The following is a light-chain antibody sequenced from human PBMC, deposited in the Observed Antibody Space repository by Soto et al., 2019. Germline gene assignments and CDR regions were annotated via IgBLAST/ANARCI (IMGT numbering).Light chain of an antibody. J-gene: IGKJ1*01. Sequence: EIVLTQSPGTLSLSPGERATLSCRASQSVSSSYLAWYQQKTGQAPRLLIYGTSSRATAIPDRFSGSGFGTDFTLTISRLEPEDFAVYYCQQYGSSSWTFGQGTKVDIK. CDR1: QSVSSSY. V-gene: IGKV3-20*01. CDR3: QQYGSSSWT. CDR2: GTS.